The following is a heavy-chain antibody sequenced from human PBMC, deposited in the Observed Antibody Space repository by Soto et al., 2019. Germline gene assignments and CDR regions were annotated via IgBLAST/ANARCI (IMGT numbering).Heavy chain of an antibody. V-gene: IGHV1-3*01. CDR3: ARVGQNYYGMDV. CDR1: GYTFSTYV. D-gene: IGHD3-3*01. CDR2: LNAGNDNT. J-gene: IGHJ6*02. Sequence: ASVKVSCKASGYTFSTYVMHWVRQAPGQRLEWMGWLNAGNDNTEYSQKLQGRVTITRDTSASTVYMELSSLSSEDTAVYYCARVGQNYYGMDVWGQGTTVTVSS.